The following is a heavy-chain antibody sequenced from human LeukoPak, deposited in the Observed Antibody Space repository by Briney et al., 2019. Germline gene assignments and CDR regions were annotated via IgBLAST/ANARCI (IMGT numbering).Heavy chain of an antibody. J-gene: IGHJ5*02. CDR2: ISSSGSTI. CDR1: GFTFSDYY. D-gene: IGHD4-17*01. CDR3: ARWDYGGYVHWFDP. V-gene: IGHV3-11*01. Sequence: PGGSLRLSCAASGFTFSDYYMSWIRQAPGKGLEWVSYISSSGSTIYYADSVKGRFTISRDNAKNSLYLQMNSLRAEDTAVYYCARWDYGGYVHWFDPWGQGTLVTVSS.